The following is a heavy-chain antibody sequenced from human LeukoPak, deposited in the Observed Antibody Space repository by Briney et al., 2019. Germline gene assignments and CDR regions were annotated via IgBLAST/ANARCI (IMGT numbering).Heavy chain of an antibody. D-gene: IGHD3-22*01. CDR2: INHSGST. J-gene: IGHJ5*02. CDR1: GGSFSGYY. CDR3: ARRYYYDSSGYYYFNTRSRFDP. Sequence: SETLSPTCAVYGGSFSGYYWSWIRQPPGKGLEWIGEINHSGSTNYNPSLKSRVTISVDTSKNQFSLKLSSVTAADTAVYYCARRYYYDSSGYYYFNTRSRFDPWGQGTLVTVSS. V-gene: IGHV4-34*01.